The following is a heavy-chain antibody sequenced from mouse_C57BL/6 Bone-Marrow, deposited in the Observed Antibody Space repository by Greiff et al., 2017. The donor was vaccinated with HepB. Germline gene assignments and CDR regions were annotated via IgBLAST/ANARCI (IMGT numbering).Heavy chain of an antibody. D-gene: IGHD2-4*01. J-gene: IGHJ3*01. CDR2: IDPSDSYT. V-gene: IGHV1-50*01. Sequence: QVQLQQPGAELVKPGASVKLSCKASGYTFTSYWMQWVKQRPGQGLEWIGEIDPSDSYTNYNQKFKGKATLTVDTSSSTAYMQISSLTSEDSAVYYCARKIYYDYDGAYWGQGTLVTVSA. CDR1: GYTFTSYW. CDR3: ARKIYYDYDGAY.